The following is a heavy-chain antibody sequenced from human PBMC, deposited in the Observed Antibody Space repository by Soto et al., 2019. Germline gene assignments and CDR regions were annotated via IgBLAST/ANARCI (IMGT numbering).Heavy chain of an antibody. CDR1: RVTFSKFN. Sequence: QVQLEQSGGEVKKPGSSVKVSCKAYRVTFSKFNMTWLRQAPGLGLEWVGGITPIFGTANYAQKFQDRVTITADESTSTSYLELRNLGSEDTAVYYCANVRYSSPMGYYYGMEVWGQGTAVTVSS. J-gene: IGHJ6*01. V-gene: IGHV1-69*01. CDR3: ANVRYSSPMGYYYGMEV. D-gene: IGHD6-19*01. CDR2: ITPIFGTA.